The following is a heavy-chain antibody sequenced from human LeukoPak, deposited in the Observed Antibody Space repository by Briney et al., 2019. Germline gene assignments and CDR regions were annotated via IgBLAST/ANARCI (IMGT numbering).Heavy chain of an antibody. D-gene: IGHD6-13*01. V-gene: IGHV4-38-2*02. CDR1: GYSISSGFY. CDR3: ARGVAAVDRTKTWFAP. J-gene: IGHJ5*02. CDR2: IFHSGST. Sequence: SETLSLTCTVSGYSISSGFYWGWIRQPPGKGLEWVGSIFHSGSTYYNPSLKSRVTISVDTSKNQFSLKLSSVTAADTALYYWARGVAAVDRTKTWFAPWGQGPLVTVSS.